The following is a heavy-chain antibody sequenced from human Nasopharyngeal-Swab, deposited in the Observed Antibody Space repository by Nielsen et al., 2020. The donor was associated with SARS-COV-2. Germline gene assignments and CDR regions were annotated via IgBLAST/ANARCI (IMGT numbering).Heavy chain of an antibody. CDR1: GFTFRRYA. Sequence: GESLKLSCAASGFTFRRYAMSWVLQAPGKGLEWVSAISGSGGSTYYADSVKGRFTISRDNSKNTLYLQMNSLRVEDTAVYYCAKNRDYYGSGSYSDYWGQGTLVTVSS. CDR2: ISGSGGST. D-gene: IGHD3-10*01. V-gene: IGHV3-23*01. J-gene: IGHJ4*02. CDR3: AKNRDYYGSGSYSDY.